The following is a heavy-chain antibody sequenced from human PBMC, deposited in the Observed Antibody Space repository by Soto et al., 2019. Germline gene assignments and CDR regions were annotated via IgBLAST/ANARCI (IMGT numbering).Heavy chain of an antibody. CDR2: IYSGGIT. CDR1: GFTVSSNY. CDR3: ARGRRQLRYDAFDM. J-gene: IGHJ3*02. Sequence: GGSLRLSCAASGFTVSSNYMSWVRQAPGKGLEWVSVIYSGGITYYADSVKGRFTISRDNSKNTLYLQMNSLRAEDTAVYYCARGRRQLRYDAFDMWGQGTMLTV. V-gene: IGHV3-53*01. D-gene: IGHD3-9*01.